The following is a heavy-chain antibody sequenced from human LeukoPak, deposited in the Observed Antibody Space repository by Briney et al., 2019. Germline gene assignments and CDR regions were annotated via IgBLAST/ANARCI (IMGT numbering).Heavy chain of an antibody. V-gene: IGHV3-30-3*01. CDR2: ISYDGSDK. CDR3: ARGLGGLTYTDI. J-gene: IGHJ3*02. Sequence: PGRSLRLSCAASGLTFSSYAMHWIRQAPGKGLEWVAVISYDGSDKYYADSVKGRVTISRDNSKSTLYLQMNSLRPEDTAVYYCARGLGGLTYTDIWGQGTTVTVSS. D-gene: IGHD3-16*01. CDR1: GLTFSSYA.